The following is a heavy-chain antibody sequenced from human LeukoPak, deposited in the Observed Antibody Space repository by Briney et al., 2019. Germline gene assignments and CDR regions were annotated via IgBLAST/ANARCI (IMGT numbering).Heavy chain of an antibody. Sequence: GGSLRLSCAASGFTFSSYAMSWVRQAPGKGLEWVSAISGSGGSTYYADSVKGRFTISRDNSKNTLYLQMNSLRAEDTAVYYCAKILVRDYRSPHGWFDPWGQGTLVIVSS. J-gene: IGHJ5*02. CDR1: GFTFSSYA. CDR2: ISGSGGST. D-gene: IGHD4-11*01. CDR3: AKILVRDYRSPHGWFDP. V-gene: IGHV3-23*01.